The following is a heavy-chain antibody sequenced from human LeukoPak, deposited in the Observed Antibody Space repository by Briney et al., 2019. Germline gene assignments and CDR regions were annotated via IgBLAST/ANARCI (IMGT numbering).Heavy chain of an antibody. CDR2: ISGSGGST. V-gene: IGHV3-23*01. D-gene: IGHD6-6*01. CDR3: AKDLVEYSSSSSVDY. Sequence: PGGSLRLSCAASGFTFSSYAMSWVRQAPGKGLEWVSAISGSGGSTYYADSVKGRFTISRDNSKNTLYLQMNSLRAEDTAVYYCAKDLVEYSSSSSVDYWGQGTLVTVSS. J-gene: IGHJ4*02. CDR1: GFTFSSYA.